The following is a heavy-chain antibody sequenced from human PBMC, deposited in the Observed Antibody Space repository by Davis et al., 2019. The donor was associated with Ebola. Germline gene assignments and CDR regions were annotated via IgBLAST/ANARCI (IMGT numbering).Heavy chain of an antibody. CDR1: EFTFSHSV. J-gene: IGHJ4*02. CDR2: VSAGGEST. D-gene: IGHD3-22*01. Sequence: GESLKISCVAPEFTFSHSVMGWVRQAPGKGLEWVSAVSAGGESTYYADSVKGRFTVSRDNSKKTVYLQMNSLRAEDTAVYYCVKDTGRGQYYSDNNVRGISDYWGQGTPVTVSS. V-gene: IGHV3-23*01. CDR3: VKDTGRGQYYSDNNVRGISDY.